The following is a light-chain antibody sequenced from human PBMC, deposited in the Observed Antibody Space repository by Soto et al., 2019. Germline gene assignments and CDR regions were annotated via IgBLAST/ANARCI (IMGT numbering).Light chain of an antibody. CDR1: SSNIGNNY. V-gene: IGLV1-51*01. Sequence: QAVVTQPPSVSAAPGQKVTISCSGSSSNIGNNYVSWYQQLPGTAPKLLIYDNNKRPSGIPDRFSGSKSGTSATLGITGLQTGDEADYYCGKWDSSLSAEVFGGGTKLTVL. J-gene: IGLJ2*01. CDR3: GKWDSSLSAEV. CDR2: DNN.